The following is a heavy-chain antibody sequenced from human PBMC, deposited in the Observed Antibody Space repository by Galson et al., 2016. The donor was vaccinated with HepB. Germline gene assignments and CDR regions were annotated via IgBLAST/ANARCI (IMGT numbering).Heavy chain of an antibody. CDR2: IWFDGSNE. CDR3: ATSPFCGGGSCYPGGY. V-gene: IGHV3-33*08. Sequence: SLRLSCAASGFTVRNNYMSWVRQAPGKGLEWVAFIWFDGSNEKYADSVKGRFTISRDNSQNTVYLQMNSLRADHTAGYYCATSPFCGGGSCYPGGYWGQGTLVTVSS. D-gene: IGHD2-15*01. J-gene: IGHJ4*02. CDR1: GFTVRNNY.